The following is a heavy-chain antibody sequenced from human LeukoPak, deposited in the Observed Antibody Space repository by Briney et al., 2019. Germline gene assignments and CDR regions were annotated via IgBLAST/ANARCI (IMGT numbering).Heavy chain of an antibody. J-gene: IGHJ4*02. D-gene: IGHD4/OR15-4a*01. CDR3: ARSRPSGFIDYWDY. CDR2: IIPIFGTA. CDR1: EGTFTSYA. V-gene: IGHV1-69*06. Sequence: SVKVSCKASEGTFTSYAISWVRQAPGQGLEWMGRIIPIFGTANYAQKFLGRVTITADKSTSTVYMELSSPRSEDTAVYYCARSRPSGFIDYWDYWGQGTLVTVSS.